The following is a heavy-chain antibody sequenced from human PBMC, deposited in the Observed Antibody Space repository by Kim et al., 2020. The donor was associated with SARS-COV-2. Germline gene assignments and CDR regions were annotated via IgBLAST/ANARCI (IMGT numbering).Heavy chain of an antibody. Sequence: GGSLRLSCAASAFTFSNYGMNWVRQAPGKGLEWVSSISTRSSYIFYADSVKGRFTISRDDAKSSLYLQMNSLRAEATAVYYCARSDSGSLYYLDSWGQGT. V-gene: IGHV3-21*06. D-gene: IGHD1-26*01. J-gene: IGHJ4*02. CDR3: ARSDSGSLYYLDS. CDR1: AFTFSNYG. CDR2: ISTRSSYI.